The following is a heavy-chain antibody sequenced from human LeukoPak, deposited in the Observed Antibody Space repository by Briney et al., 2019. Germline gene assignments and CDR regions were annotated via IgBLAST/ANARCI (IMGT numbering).Heavy chain of an antibody. J-gene: IGHJ5*02. CDR3: ARDMVVVLLWVGESSDSKDKWVDP. CDR2: ISAYNGNI. Sequence: ASVKVSCKASGYTFTSHGISWVRQAPGQGLEWKGWISAYNGNIKYSEKFQERVILTADTSTSTAYMELRNLRSDGTAMYYCARDMVVVLLWVGESSDSKDKWVDPWGQGTLVTVSS. CDR1: GYTFTSHG. V-gene: IGHV1-18*01. D-gene: IGHD3-10*01.